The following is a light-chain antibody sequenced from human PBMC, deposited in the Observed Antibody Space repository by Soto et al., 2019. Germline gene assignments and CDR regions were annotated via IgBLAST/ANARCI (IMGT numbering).Light chain of an antibody. V-gene: IGKV3-15*01. CDR1: QSVSSSY. Sequence: IVLTQSPGTLSLSPGERATLSCRASQSVSSSYLAWYQQKPGQAPRLLIYGASTRATGIPARFSGSGSGTEFTLTISSLQSEDFAVYYCQQYNNWPPGTFGQGTKVDIK. CDR3: QQYNNWPPGT. CDR2: GAS. J-gene: IGKJ1*01.